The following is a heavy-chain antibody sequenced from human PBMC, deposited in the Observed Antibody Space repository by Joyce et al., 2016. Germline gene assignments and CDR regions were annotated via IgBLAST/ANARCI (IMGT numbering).Heavy chain of an antibody. Sequence: EVQALESGGGLGQPGGSLRISCAASGFAFNIYAMSWVRQAPGRGLVWVSTISGTGSSTYYADSVKGRFTISRDNSRKTLFLQLDSLRDEDTAVYYCAKDRGWDNRNYFHDAFAFWGQGTRITVSS. CDR2: ISGTGSST. CDR1: GFAFNIYA. CDR3: AKDRGWDNRNYFHDAFAF. J-gene: IGHJ3*01. V-gene: IGHV3-23*01. D-gene: IGHD1/OR15-1a*01.